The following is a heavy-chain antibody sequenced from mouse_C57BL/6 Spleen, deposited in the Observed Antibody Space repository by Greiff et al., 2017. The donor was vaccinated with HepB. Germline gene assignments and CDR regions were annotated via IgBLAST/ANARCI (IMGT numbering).Heavy chain of an antibody. CDR3: ARSGGTHWYFDV. CDR1: GYTFTSYW. J-gene: IGHJ1*03. D-gene: IGHD2-14*01. Sequence: QVQLQQPGAELVRPGSSVKLSCTASGYTFTSYWMDWVKQRPGQGLEWIGNIYPSDSDTHYNQKFKDKATLTVDKSSSTAYMQLNSLTSEDSAVYYCARSGGTHWYFDVGGTGTTVTVSS. V-gene: IGHV1-61*01. CDR2: IYPSDSDT.